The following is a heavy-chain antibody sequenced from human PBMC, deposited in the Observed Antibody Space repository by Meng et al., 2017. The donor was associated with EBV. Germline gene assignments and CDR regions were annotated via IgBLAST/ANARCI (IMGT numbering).Heavy chain of an antibody. CDR2: VSHSGRT. Sequence: QVLLRQWGSGLLKPSETLYPSCAVYGGSFTDYYWSWIRQAPGKSLEWIGEVSHSGRTRYNPSLKSRVSMSADVSKKQFSLKMKSVTAADTGVYFCARVGYSVHDVSFEDFWGQGTLVTVSS. V-gene: IGHV4-34*01. CDR3: ARVGYSVHDVSFEDF. J-gene: IGHJ4*02. CDR1: GGSFTDYY. D-gene: IGHD5/OR15-5a*01.